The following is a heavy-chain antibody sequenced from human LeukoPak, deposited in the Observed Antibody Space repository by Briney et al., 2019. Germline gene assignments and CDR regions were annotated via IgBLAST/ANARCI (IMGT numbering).Heavy chain of an antibody. V-gene: IGHV3-20*04. CDR3: ARDDIYCSSTSCWAFDI. Sequence: HPGGSLRLSCAPSGFTFDDYGMSWVRQAPGKGLEWVSGINRNGGSTGYADSVKGRFTISRDNAKNSLYLQMNSLRAEDTALYYCARDDIYCSSTSCWAFDIWGQGTMVTVSS. D-gene: IGHD2-2*01. CDR1: GFTFDDYG. CDR2: INRNGGST. J-gene: IGHJ3*02.